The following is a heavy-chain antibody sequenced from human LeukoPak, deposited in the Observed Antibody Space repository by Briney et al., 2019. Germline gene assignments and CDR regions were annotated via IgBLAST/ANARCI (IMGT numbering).Heavy chain of an antibody. Sequence: PGGSLRLSCAASGFTFSSYAMHWVRQAPGKGLEWVAVISYDGSNKYYADSVKGRFTISRDNSKNTLYLQMNSLRAEDTAVYYCARVYGSGRGFDYWGQGTLVTVSS. CDR3: ARVYGSGRGFDY. V-gene: IGHV3-30-3*01. CDR2: ISYDGSNK. J-gene: IGHJ4*02. D-gene: IGHD3-10*01. CDR1: GFTFSSYA.